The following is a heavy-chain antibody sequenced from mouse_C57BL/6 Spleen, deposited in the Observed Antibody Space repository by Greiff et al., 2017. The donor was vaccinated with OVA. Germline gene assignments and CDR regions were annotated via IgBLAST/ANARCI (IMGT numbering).Heavy chain of an antibody. CDR1: GFTFSDYY. V-gene: IGHV5-12*01. D-gene: IGHD4-1*01. CDR2: ISNGGGST. CDR3: ARQGNWDGGYFDV. J-gene: IGHJ1*03. Sequence: EVKLMESGGGLVQPGGSLKLSCAASGFTFSDYYMYWVRQTPEKRLEWVAYISNGGGSTYYPDTVKGRFTISRDNAKNTLYLQMSRLKSEDTAMYYCARQGNWDGGYFDVWGTGTTVTVSS.